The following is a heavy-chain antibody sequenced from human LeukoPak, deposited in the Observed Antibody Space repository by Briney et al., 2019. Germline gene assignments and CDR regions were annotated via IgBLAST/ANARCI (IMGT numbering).Heavy chain of an antibody. CDR1: GGSISSSSYY. CDR2: NYYSGST. D-gene: IGHD4-23*01. V-gene: IGHV4-39*07. J-gene: IGHJ4*02. CDR3: ARGASSRITVVTWYYFDY. Sequence: SETLSLTCTVSGGSISSSSYYWGWIRQPPGKGLEWIGSNYYSGSTYYNPSLKSRVTISVDTSKNQFSLKLSSVTAADTAVYYCARGASSRITVVTWYYFDYWGQGTLVTVSS.